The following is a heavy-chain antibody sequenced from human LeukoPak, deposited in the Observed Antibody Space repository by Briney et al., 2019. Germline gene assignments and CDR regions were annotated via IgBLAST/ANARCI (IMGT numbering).Heavy chain of an antibody. CDR1: GFTFTRNA. Sequence: GRSLRFSCAASGFTFTRNAMAWVRQAPGKGLEWVSAIDGSGGTTFYADSVKGRVTISRVQSTNTVYLQMNSLRADDTAVYYCAKAHCSSTSCSRADNWGQGTLVTVSS. CDR3: AKAHCSSTSCSRADN. V-gene: IGHV3-23*01. CDR2: IDGSGGTT. J-gene: IGHJ4*02. D-gene: IGHD2-2*01.